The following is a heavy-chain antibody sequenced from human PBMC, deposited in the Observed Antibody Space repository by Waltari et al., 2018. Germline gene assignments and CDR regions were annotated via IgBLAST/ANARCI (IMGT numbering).Heavy chain of an antibody. CDR2: INSDGSST. V-gene: IGHV3-74*03. CDR3: ARVMGTEEWYYFDY. J-gene: IGHJ4*02. CDR1: GFTFSTYW. D-gene: IGHD3-3*01. Sequence: EVQLVESGGGLVQPGGSLRLSCAASGFTFSTYWMHWVRQAPGKGLVWVSRINSDGSSTTYADSVKGRFTISRDNAKNTLLLQMNSLSAEDTAVYYCARVMGTEEWYYFDYWGQGTLVTVSS.